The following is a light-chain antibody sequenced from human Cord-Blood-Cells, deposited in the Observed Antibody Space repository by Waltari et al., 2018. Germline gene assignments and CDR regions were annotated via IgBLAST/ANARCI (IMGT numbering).Light chain of an antibody. V-gene: IGKV1-39*01. CDR3: QQSYSTPIT. J-gene: IGKJ5*01. Sequence: DIQMTQSPSSLSASVGDRVTITCRASQSISSYLNWYQQKPRKAPQLLIYAASSLQSGVPSRFGGRGSGTDFTLTISRLQPEDFAAYYCQQSYSTPITFGQGTRLEIK. CDR2: AAS. CDR1: QSISSY.